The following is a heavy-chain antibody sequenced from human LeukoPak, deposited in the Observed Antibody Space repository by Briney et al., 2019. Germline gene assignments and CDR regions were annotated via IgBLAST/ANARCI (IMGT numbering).Heavy chain of an antibody. J-gene: IGHJ4*02. CDR2: IYTSGST. D-gene: IGHD5-12*01. Sequence: PSQTLSLTCTVSGGSISSGSYYWSWIRQPAGKGLEWIGRIYTSGSTNYNPSLKSRVTISVDTCKNQFSLKLSSVTAADTAVYYCASCDSGYDLAFDYWGQGTLVTVSS. CDR1: GGSISSGSYY. CDR3: ASCDSGYDLAFDY. V-gene: IGHV4-61*02.